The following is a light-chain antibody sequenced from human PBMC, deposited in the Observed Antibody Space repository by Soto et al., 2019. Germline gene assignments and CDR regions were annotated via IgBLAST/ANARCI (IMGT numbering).Light chain of an antibody. CDR2: GAS. Sequence: EIVLTQFPGTLSLSPGERATLSCRASQSVSSDYFAWYQQKRGQAPRLLIYGASSRATGIPDRFSGSGSGTAFTRTISRLAPEDFAVYYCQQYVRSPWTFGQGANVESK. J-gene: IGKJ1*01. CDR3: QQYVRSPWT. CDR1: QSVSSDY. V-gene: IGKV3-20*01.